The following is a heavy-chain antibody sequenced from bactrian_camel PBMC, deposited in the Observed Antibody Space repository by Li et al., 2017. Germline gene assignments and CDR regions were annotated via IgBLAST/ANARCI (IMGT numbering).Heavy chain of an antibody. CDR3: AADCVCSGGYCYPSIYGH. CDR2: IYTDGSIT. V-gene: IGHV3S25*01. J-gene: IGHJ4*01. Sequence: VQPGGSLRLSCVGKGYIVGSSMAWFRQAPGKEREGVAAIYTDGSITYCADSVKGRFTISQDNAKNTVYLHMNSLRPEDTAMYYCAADCVCSGGYCYPSIYGHWGKGTQVTVS. D-gene: IGHD2*01. CDR1: GYIVGSS.